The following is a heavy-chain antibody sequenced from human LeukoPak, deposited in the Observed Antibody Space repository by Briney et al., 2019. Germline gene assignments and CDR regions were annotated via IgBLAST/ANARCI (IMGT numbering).Heavy chain of an antibody. CDR3: AKDQAVAGHDAFDI. J-gene: IGHJ3*02. D-gene: IGHD6-19*01. CDR2: IHSSGAT. CDR1: GFTGSNNY. Sequence: GGSLRLSCAASGFTGSNNYVSWVRQAPGMGLEWVSAIHSSGATCYADSVKGRFTISRDNSKNTLYLQMNSLRAEDTAVYYCAKDQAVAGHDAFDIWGQGTMVTVSS. V-gene: IGHV3-66*03.